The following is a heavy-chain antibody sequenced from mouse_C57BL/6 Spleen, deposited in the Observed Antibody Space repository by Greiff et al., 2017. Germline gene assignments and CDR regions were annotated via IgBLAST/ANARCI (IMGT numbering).Heavy chain of an antibody. D-gene: IGHD1-1*01. CDR1: GYTFISYW. Sequence: VQLQQPGTELVKPGASVKLSCKASGYTFISYWMHWVKQRPGQGLEWIGNINPSNGGTNYNEKFKSKATLTVDKSSSTAYMQLSSLTSEDSAVYDCAREGYGSSYGYFDVWGTGTTVTVSS. CDR2: INPSNGGT. CDR3: AREGYGSSYGYFDV. V-gene: IGHV1-53*01. J-gene: IGHJ1*03.